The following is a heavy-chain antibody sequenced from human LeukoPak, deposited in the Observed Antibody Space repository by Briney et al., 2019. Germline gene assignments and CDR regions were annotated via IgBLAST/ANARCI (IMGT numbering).Heavy chain of an antibody. CDR3: ARAFGRGYSYSYGVY. J-gene: IGHJ4*02. D-gene: IGHD5-18*01. Sequence: GASVKVSCKASGGTFSSYAISWVRQAPGQGLEWMGGIIPIFGTANYAQKFQGRVTITAEESTSTAYMELSSLRSEDTAVYYCARAFGRGYSYSYGVYWGQGTLVTVSS. CDR2: IIPIFGTA. V-gene: IGHV1-69*13. CDR1: GGTFSSYA.